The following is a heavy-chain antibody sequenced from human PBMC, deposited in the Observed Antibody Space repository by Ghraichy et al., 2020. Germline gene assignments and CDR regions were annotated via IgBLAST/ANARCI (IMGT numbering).Heavy chain of an antibody. CDR3: ARHHTYSQPPDALDY. CDR1: GYSFTSYW. D-gene: IGHD1-14*01. Sequence: GESLNISCKGSGYSFTSYWIGWVRQMPGKGLEWMGIIYPGDSDTRYSPSFQGQVTISADKSISTAYLQWSSLKASDTAMYYCARHHTYSQPPDALDYWGQGTLVTVSS. J-gene: IGHJ4*02. V-gene: IGHV5-51*01. CDR2: IYPGDSDT.